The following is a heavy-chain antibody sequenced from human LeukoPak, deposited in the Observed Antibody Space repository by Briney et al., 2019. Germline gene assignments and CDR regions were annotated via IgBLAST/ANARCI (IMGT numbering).Heavy chain of an antibody. CDR3: ARGSRNYNNYEGADY. Sequence: SETLSLNCAVYGGTFSGYYWSWLRQPPGKGLEWVGEINHSGDTKYNPSLKRRVSMSVDVSKDQFSLKLTSLTAADTAVYYCARGSRNYNNYEGADYWGQGTLVTVSS. J-gene: IGHJ4*02. CDR1: GGTFSGYY. CDR2: INHSGDT. D-gene: IGHD4-11*01. V-gene: IGHV4-34*01.